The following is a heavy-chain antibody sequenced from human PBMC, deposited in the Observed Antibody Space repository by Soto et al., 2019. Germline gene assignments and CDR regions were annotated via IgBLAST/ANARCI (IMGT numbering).Heavy chain of an antibody. CDR2: IYHSGST. CDR1: GGSVSSGRYY. Sequence: SETLSLTCAVYGGSVSSGRYYWSWIRQPPGMGLEWIGEIYHSGSTNYNPSLKSRVTISVDKSKNQFSLKLSSVTAADTAVYYCARYGWNPSSFDYWGQGTLVTVSS. D-gene: IGHD3-10*01. CDR3: ARYGWNPSSFDY. J-gene: IGHJ4*02. V-gene: IGHV4-61*01.